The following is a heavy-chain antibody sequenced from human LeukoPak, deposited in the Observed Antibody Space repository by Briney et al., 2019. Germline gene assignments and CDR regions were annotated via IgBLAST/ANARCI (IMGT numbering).Heavy chain of an antibody. V-gene: IGHV3-74*01. D-gene: IGHD5-12*01. Sequence: PVVSLRLSCAASGFSFNTYWMHWVRQAPGKGLVWVSRIYSDGSSTYYADSVKGRFTCSRDNAKNTVYLQMNSLRAEDTAVYYCARGASGYGNFDYWGQGTLVTVSS. J-gene: IGHJ4*02. CDR2: IYSDGSST. CDR3: ARGASGYGNFDY. CDR1: GFSFNTYW.